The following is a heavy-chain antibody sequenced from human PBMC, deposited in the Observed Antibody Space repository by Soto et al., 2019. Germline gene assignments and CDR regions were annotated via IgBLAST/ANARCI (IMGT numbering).Heavy chain of an antibody. CDR2: ITGSGVTT. CDR3: AKDLLHTYSYDSSGFFDY. V-gene: IGHV3-23*01. CDR1: GFTFRSYA. Sequence: LRLSCAAAGFTFRSYAMNWVRQAPGKGLEWVSRITGSGVTTYYANSVKGRFTISRDNSNNTLSLQMNSLRAEDTAVYYCAKDLLHTYSYDSSGFFDYWGQGTLVTVSS. J-gene: IGHJ4*02. D-gene: IGHD3-22*01.